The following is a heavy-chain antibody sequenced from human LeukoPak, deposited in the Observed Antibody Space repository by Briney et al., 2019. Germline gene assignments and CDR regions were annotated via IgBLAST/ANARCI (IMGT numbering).Heavy chain of an antibody. D-gene: IGHD3-22*01. CDR1: GGSISSYY. CDR2: IYYSGST. CDR3: ARDLVRSSDAAHWFDP. V-gene: IGHV4-59*01. Sequence: SETLSLTCTVSGGSISSYYWSWIRQPPGKGLEWIGYIYYSGSTNYNPSLKSRVTISVDTSKNQFSLKLTSVTAADTAAYYCARDLVRSSDAAHWFDPWGQGTLVTVSS. J-gene: IGHJ5*02.